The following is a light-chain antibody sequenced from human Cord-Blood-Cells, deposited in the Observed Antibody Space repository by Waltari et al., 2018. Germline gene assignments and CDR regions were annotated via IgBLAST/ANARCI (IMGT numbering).Light chain of an antibody. J-gene: IGKJ4*01. CDR3: QQSYSTPLT. CDR1: QSISSY. V-gene: IGKV1-39*01. CDR2: AAS. Sequence: DIQMTKYPSSLSASVADRVTITCRASQSISSYLNWYQQKPGKAPKLLIYAASSLQSGVPSRFSGSGSGTDFTLTISSLQPEDFATYYCQQSYSTPLTFGGGTKVEIK.